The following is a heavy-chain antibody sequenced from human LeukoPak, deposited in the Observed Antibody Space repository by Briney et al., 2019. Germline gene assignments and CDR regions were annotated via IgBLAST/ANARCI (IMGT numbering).Heavy chain of an antibody. J-gene: IGHJ4*02. V-gene: IGHV4-61*02. CDR2: IYTSGTT. D-gene: IGHD2-15*01. CDR1: GCSISSGSYY. Sequence: SQTLSLTCTVSGCSISSGSYYWSWIRQPAGKGLEWIGRIYTSGTTNYNPFPKSRVTISVDTSKNQFSLKLSSVTAADTAVYYCARDRSILSTARYCSGGSCYSGGVAVGSYYFDYWGQGTLVTVSS. CDR3: ARDRSILSTARYCSGGSCYSGGVAVGSYYFDY.